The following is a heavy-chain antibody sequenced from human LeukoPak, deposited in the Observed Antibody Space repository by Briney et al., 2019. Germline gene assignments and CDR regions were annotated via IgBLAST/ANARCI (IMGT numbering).Heavy chain of an antibody. CDR2: IRSKAHGGKK. J-gene: IGHJ4*02. D-gene: IGHD3-10*01. CDR3: TRDLSSYGSLDY. V-gene: IGHV3-49*04. CDR1: GFTFGDYA. Sequence: GGSLRLSCAASGFTFGDYAMSWVRQASGKGLEWVGFIRSKAHGGKKEYAASVKGRFTISRDDSKSIAYLQMNSLKTEDTAVYYCTRDLSSYGSLDYWGQGTLVTVSS.